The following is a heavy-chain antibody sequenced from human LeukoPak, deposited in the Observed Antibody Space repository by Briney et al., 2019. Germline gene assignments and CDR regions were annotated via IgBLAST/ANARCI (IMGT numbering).Heavy chain of an antibody. Sequence: SETLSLTCTVSGGSISSYYWSWIRQPPGKGLEWIGYIYYSGSTNYNPSLKGRVTISVDTSKNQFSLKLSSVTAADTAVYYCARGVCSGGSRYSGAFDIWGQGTMVTVSS. CDR2: IYYSGST. CDR1: GGSISSYY. D-gene: IGHD2-15*01. CDR3: ARGVCSGGSRYSGAFDI. J-gene: IGHJ3*02. V-gene: IGHV4-59*01.